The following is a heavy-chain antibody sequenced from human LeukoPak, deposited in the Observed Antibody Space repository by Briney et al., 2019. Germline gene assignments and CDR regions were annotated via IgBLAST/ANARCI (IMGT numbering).Heavy chain of an antibody. CDR1: LGSISISMYY. CDR2: ISYSGST. CDR3: VRLYFSGGTCPTD. V-gene: IGHV4-39*01. J-gene: IGHJ4*02. D-gene: IGHD2-15*01. Sequence: PSETLSLTCTVPLGSISISMYYSGWIRHPPRKWLEWIGIISYSGSTSYHPSLRSRVSISVDTSKKQFSLKLNSVTAADAGVYYCVRLYFSGGTCPTDWGQGTLVTVSS.